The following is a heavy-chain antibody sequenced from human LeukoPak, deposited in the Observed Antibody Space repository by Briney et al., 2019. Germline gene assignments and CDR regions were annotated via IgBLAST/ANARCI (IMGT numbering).Heavy chain of an antibody. J-gene: IGHJ4*02. Sequence: GGSLRLSCAASGFTFSSYGMHWVRQAPGKGLEWVAVIWYDGSNKYYADSVKGRFTISRDNSENTLYLQMNSLRAEDTAVYYCAKGGCGGDCYYYFDYWGQGTLVTVSS. CDR3: AKGGCGGDCYYYFDY. D-gene: IGHD2-21*02. CDR1: GFTFSSYG. V-gene: IGHV3-33*06. CDR2: IWYDGSNK.